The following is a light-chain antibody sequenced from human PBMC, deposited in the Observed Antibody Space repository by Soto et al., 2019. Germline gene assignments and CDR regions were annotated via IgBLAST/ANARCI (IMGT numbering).Light chain of an antibody. J-gene: IGKJ4*01. V-gene: IGKV1-5*01. Sequence: DIQMTQSPSTLSASVGDRVTITCRASQSVSNSLAWYQQRPGKAPKLLIFDVSSLESGVPSRFSGSGSETDFTFTISSLQPDDFATYYCQQYNTYALTFGGGTKWIS. CDR2: DVS. CDR3: QQYNTYALT. CDR1: QSVSNS.